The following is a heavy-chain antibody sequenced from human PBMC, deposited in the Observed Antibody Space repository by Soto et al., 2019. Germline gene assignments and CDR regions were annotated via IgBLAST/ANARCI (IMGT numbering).Heavy chain of an antibody. V-gene: IGHV3-53*01. D-gene: IGHD2-15*01. Sequence: PGGPLRLSCVASVFTVSSDYMSWVRQAPGKGMEWVSVISSGGSTYYADSVKGRFTISRDNSKNSLYLQMNRLRAEDTAVYYCARGVVAAIGEYNWFDPWGQGTLVTVSS. J-gene: IGHJ5*02. CDR1: VFTVSSDY. CDR2: ISSGGST. CDR3: ARGVVAAIGEYNWFDP.